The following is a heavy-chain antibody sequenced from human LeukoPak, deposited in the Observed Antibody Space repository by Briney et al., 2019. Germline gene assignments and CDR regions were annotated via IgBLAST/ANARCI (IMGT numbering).Heavy chain of an antibody. CDR1: GFTFDDYT. Sequence: GGSLRLSSAASGFTFDDYTMHWVRQAPGKGLEWVSLISWDGGSTYYADSVKGRFTISRDNSKNSLYLQMNSLRTEDTALYYCAKLYEDIVVVPAAGDYYMDVWGKGTTVTVSS. D-gene: IGHD2-2*01. V-gene: IGHV3-43*01. J-gene: IGHJ6*03. CDR2: ISWDGGST. CDR3: AKLYEDIVVVPAAGDYYMDV.